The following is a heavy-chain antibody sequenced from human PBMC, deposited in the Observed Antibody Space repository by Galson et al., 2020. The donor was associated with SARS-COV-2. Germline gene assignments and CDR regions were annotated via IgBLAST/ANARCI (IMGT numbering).Heavy chain of an antibody. J-gene: IGHJ4*02. CDR3: ARDRGIAVAGTLYYFDY. Sequence: GGSLRLSCAASGFTFSSYDMHWVRQTTGKGLEWVSAIGTAGDTYYPGSVKGRFTISRENAKNSLYLQMNSLRAEDTAVYYCARDRGIAVAGTLYYFDYWGQGTLVTVSS. V-gene: IGHV3-13*01. CDR2: IGTAGDT. D-gene: IGHD6-19*01. CDR1: GFTFSSYD.